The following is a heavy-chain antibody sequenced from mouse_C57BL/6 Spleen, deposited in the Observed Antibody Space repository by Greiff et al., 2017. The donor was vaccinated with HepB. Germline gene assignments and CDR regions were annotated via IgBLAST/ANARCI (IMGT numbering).Heavy chain of an antibody. Sequence: VQLQQPGAELVKPGASVKLSCKASGYTFTSYWMQWVKQRPGQGLEWIGEIDPSDSYTNYNQKFKGKATLTVDTSSSTAYMQLSSLTSEDSAVYYCLGRGAYWGQGTLVTVSA. CDR1: GYTFTSYW. CDR3: LGRGAY. J-gene: IGHJ3*01. D-gene: IGHD4-1*01. CDR2: IDPSDSYT. V-gene: IGHV1-50*01.